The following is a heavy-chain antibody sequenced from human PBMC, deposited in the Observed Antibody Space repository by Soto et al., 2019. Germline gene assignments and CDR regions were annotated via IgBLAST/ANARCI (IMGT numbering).Heavy chain of an antibody. CDR1: GFTFSSYW. CDR3: ARDSTGITIFQYYMDV. Sequence: GGSLRLSCAASGFTFSSYWMSWVRQAPGKGLEWVANIKPDGSEKHYVDSVKGRFTISRDNAKNSLYLQMNSLRAEDTAVYYCARDSTGITIFQYYMDVWGKGTTVTVSS. V-gene: IGHV3-7*01. CDR2: IKPDGSEK. D-gene: IGHD3-3*01. J-gene: IGHJ6*03.